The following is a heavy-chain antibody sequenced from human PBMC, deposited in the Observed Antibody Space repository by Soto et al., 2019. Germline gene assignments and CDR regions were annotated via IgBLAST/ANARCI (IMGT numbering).Heavy chain of an antibody. V-gene: IGHV3-66*01. Sequence: EVQLVESGGGLVQPGGSLRLSCAASGFTVSSNYMSWVRQAPGKGLEWVSVIFGSGTTSYADSVKGRFTISRDNSKNTLYLQMNSLRAEDTAVYYCAGAWATWFYPWGQGTLVTVSS. CDR3: AGAWATWFYP. CDR1: GFTVSSNY. J-gene: IGHJ5*02. D-gene: IGHD7-27*01. CDR2: IFGSGTT.